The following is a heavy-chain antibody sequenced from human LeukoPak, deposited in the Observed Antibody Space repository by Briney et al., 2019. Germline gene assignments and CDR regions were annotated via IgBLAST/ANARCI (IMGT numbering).Heavy chain of an antibody. V-gene: IGHV3-21*01. D-gene: IGHD1-26*01. J-gene: IGHJ4*02. CDR3: ARFEGIVGAATEFDY. CDR1: GFTISSYS. Sequence: PGGSLRLSCAASGFTISSYSMNWVRQAPGKGLEWVSSISSSSSYIYYADSVKGRFTISRDNAKNSLYLQMNSLRAEDTAVYYCARFEGIVGAATEFDYWGQGTLVTVSS. CDR2: ISSSSSYI.